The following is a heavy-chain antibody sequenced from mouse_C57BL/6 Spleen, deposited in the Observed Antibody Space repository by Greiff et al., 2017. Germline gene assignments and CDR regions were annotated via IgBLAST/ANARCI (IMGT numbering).Heavy chain of an antibody. CDR3: AFYYDAMDY. J-gene: IGHJ4*01. CDR1: GYSITSGYY. CDR2: ISYDGSN. V-gene: IGHV3-6*01. D-gene: IGHD2-4*01. Sequence: ESGPGLVKPSQSLSLTCSVTGYSITSGYYWNWIRQFPGNKLEWMGYISYDGSNNYNPSLKNRISITRDTSKNQFFLKLNSVTTEDTATYNCAFYYDAMDYWGQGTSVTVSS.